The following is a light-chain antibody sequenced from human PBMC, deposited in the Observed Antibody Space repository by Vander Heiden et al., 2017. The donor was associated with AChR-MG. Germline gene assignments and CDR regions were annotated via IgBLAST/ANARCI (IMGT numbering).Light chain of an antibody. CDR2: YAS. CDR3: QQRSDWPRT. CDR1: QSVSSY. V-gene: IGKV3-11*01. J-gene: IGKJ1*01. Sequence: EIGLTQSPATPSLSPGERATLSCRASQSVSSYLASYQQKPGQAPRLLIYYASNRATGIPARFSGSGSGTNVTLTISSLEPEDFAVYFCQQRSDWPRTFGQGTKVEIK.